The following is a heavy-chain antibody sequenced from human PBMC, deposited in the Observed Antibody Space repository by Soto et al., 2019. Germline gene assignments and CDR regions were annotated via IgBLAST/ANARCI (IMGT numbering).Heavy chain of an antibody. J-gene: IGHJ6*02. Sequence: PSETLSLTCAVAGGSIRSGGYSWSWIQQPPGKGLEWIGYIYHSGSTYYNPSLKSRVTISVDRSKNQFSLKLSSVTAADTAVYYCARAHYGDYGYGMDVWGQGTTVTVSS. CDR1: GGSIRSGGYS. CDR3: ARAHYGDYGYGMDV. CDR2: IYHSGST. D-gene: IGHD4-17*01. V-gene: IGHV4-30-2*01.